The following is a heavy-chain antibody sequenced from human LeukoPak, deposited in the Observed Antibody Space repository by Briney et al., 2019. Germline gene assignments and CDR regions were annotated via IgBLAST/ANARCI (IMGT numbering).Heavy chain of an antibody. D-gene: IGHD3-10*01. CDR3: ARDLGVYGSGSYYNRVHYYYMDV. V-gene: IGHV4-34*01. Sequence: PSETLSLTCAVYGGSFSGYYWSWIRQPPGKGLEWIGEINHSGSTNYNPSLKSRVTMSVDTSKNQFSLKLSSVTAADTAVYYCARDLGVYGSGSYYNRVHYYYMDVWGKGTTVTISS. J-gene: IGHJ6*03. CDR2: INHSGST. CDR1: GGSFSGYY.